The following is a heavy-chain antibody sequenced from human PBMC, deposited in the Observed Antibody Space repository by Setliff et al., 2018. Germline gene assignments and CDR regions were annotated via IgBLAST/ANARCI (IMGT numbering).Heavy chain of an antibody. V-gene: IGHV4-38-2*02. CDR3: ARAREGGYDSSGYYYGMDAFDI. CDR1: GYSISSGYI. J-gene: IGHJ3*02. D-gene: IGHD3-22*01. CDR2: IGHTGSI. Sequence: SETLSLTCTVSGYSISSGYIWGWIRQPPGKGLEWVGNIGHTGSINYNPSLKSRLTISRDTSKNQVSLKLNSVTATDTAVYYCARAREGGYDSSGYYYGMDAFDIWGQGTMVTVSS.